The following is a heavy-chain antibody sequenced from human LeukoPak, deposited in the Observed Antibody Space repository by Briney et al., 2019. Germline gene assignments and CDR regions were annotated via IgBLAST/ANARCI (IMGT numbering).Heavy chain of an antibody. Sequence: GGSLRLSCAASGFTFISYGMHWVRQAPGKGLEWVAFIRYDGSNKYYADSVKGGFTISRDNSKNTLYLQMKSLRAEDTAVYYCAKGGGYEAQYYYYYLDVWGKGTTVTISS. CDR1: GFTFISYG. CDR2: IRYDGSNK. CDR3: AKGGGYEAQYYYYYLDV. J-gene: IGHJ6*03. D-gene: IGHD5-12*01. V-gene: IGHV3-30*02.